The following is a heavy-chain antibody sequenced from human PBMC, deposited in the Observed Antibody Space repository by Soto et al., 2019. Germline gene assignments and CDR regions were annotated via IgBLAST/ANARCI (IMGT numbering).Heavy chain of an antibody. D-gene: IGHD3-10*01. V-gene: IGHV3-7*01. J-gene: IGHJ4*02. Sequence: EVQLVESGGGLVQPGGSLRLSCAASGFTFSSYWMSWVRQAPGKGLEWVANIKQDGSEKYYVDSVKGRFTISRDNAKNSLYLQMNSLRAEDTAVYYCARESPGDYYGSGSYYSPFDYWGQGTLVTVSS. CDR1: GFTFSSYW. CDR2: IKQDGSEK. CDR3: ARESPGDYYGSGSYYSPFDY.